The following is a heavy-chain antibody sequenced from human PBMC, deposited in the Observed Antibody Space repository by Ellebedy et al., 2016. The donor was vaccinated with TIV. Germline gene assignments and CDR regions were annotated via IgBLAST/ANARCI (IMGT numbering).Heavy chain of an antibody. V-gene: IGHV3-48*01. Sequence: PGGSLRLSCAASGFTSRSHSMNWVRQAPGKGLEWVSYITGDSNTIYYADSVRGRFTISRDNAKNSLYLQMNSLRADDTALYYCTRDRRNAELDYWGQGTLVTVSS. J-gene: IGHJ4*02. D-gene: IGHD1-14*01. CDR2: ITGDSNTI. CDR3: TRDRRNAELDY. CDR1: GFTSRSHS.